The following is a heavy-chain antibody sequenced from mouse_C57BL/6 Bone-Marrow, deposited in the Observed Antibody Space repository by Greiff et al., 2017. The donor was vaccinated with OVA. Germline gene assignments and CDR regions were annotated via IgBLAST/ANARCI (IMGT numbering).Heavy chain of an antibody. CDR1: GYTFTSYG. CDR2: IYPRSGNT. Sequence: QVQLQQSGAELARPGASVKLSCKASGYTFTSYGISWVKQSTGQGLEWIGEIYPRSGNTYYNEKFKGKATLTADKSSSTAYMELRSLTSEDSAVYFGARVDYSKSLFAYWGQGTLVTVSA. D-gene: IGHD2-5*01. V-gene: IGHV1-81*01. CDR3: ARVDYSKSLFAY. J-gene: IGHJ3*01.